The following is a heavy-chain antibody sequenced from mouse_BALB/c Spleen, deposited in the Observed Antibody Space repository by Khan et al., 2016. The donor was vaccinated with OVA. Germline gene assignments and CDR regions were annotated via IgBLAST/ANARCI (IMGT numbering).Heavy chain of an antibody. J-gene: IGHJ4*01. CDR1: GYTFTNYG. CDR2: INTYTGEP. D-gene: IGHD1-1*01. Sequence: QIQLVQSGPELKKPGETVKISCKASGYTFTNYGMNWVKQAPGKGLKWMGWINTYTGEPTYADDFKGRFAFSLETSANTAYLQINNLKNEDTATYFCARPHYFSYVMGYWGQGTSVTVSA. CDR3: ARPHYFSYVMGY. V-gene: IGHV9-3-1*01.